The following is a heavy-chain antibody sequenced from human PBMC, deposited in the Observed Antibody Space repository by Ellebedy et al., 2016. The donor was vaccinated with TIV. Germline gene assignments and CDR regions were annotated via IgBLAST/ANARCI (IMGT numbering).Heavy chain of an antibody. CDR3: ARRVGATAYYYYYYYMDV. D-gene: IGHD1-26*01. CDR2: INSDGSST. CDR1: GFTFSSYW. J-gene: IGHJ6*03. Sequence: GESLKISXAASGFTFSSYWMHWVRQAPGKGLVWVSRINSDGSSTSYADSVKGRFTISRDNAKNTLYLQMNSLRAEDTAVYYCARRVGATAYYYYYYYMDVWGKGTTVTVSS. V-gene: IGHV3-74*01.